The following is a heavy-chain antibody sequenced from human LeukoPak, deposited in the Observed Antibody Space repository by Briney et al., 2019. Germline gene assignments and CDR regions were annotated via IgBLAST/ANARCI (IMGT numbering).Heavy chain of an antibody. V-gene: IGHV3-23*01. D-gene: IGHD2-2*01. J-gene: IGHJ4*02. CDR1: GFTFSSYA. Sequence: GGSLRLPCAASGFTFSSYAMSWVRQAPGKGLEWVSAISGSGGSTYYADSVKGRFTISRDNSKNTLYLQMNSLRAEDTAVYYCATDLVVVLPAAYDNWGQGALVTVSS. CDR2: ISGSGGST. CDR3: ATDLVVVLPAAYDN.